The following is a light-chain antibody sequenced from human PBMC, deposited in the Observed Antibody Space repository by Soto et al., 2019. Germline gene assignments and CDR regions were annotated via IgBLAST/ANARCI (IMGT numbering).Light chain of an antibody. Sequence: QAVVTQPRSVSGSPGQSVTISCTGTTSDVGGYNYVSWYQQHPGRAPKLIISDVNKRPSGVPDRFSGSKSVNTASLTISGLQAEDEADYYCCSFAGSYSIFGGGTKLTVL. J-gene: IGLJ2*01. V-gene: IGLV2-11*01. CDR3: CSFAGSYSI. CDR1: TSDVGGYNY. CDR2: DVN.